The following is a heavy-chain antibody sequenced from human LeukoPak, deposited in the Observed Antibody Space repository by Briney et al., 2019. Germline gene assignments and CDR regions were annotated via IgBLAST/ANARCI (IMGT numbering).Heavy chain of an antibody. J-gene: IGHJ4*02. V-gene: IGHV1-2*02. Sequence: SVKVSCKASGYTFTGYYMHWVRQAPGQGLEWMGWINPNIGGTNYTQRFPGRVTMTRDTSISTAYMGLSRLRSDDTAVYYCARSRDGYNLSGYWGQGTLVTVSS. D-gene: IGHD5-24*01. CDR3: ARSRDGYNLSGY. CDR2: INPNIGGT. CDR1: GYTFTGYY.